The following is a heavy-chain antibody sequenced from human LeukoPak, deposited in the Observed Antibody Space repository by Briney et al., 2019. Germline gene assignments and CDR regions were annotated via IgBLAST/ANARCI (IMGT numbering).Heavy chain of an antibody. V-gene: IGHV3-30*04. CDR3: ARDPYCSGGSCTAGFDY. Sequence: PGGSLRLSCAASGFTFGSYAMHWVRQAPGKGLEWVAVISYDGSNKYYADSVKGRFTISRDNSKNTLYLQMNGLRAEDTAVYYCARDPYCSGGSCTAGFDYWGQGTLVTVSS. D-gene: IGHD2-15*01. CDR2: ISYDGSNK. CDR1: GFTFGSYA. J-gene: IGHJ4*02.